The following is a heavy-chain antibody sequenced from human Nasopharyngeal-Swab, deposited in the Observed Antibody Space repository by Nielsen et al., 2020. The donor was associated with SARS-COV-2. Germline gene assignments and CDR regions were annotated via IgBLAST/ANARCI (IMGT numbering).Heavy chain of an antibody. J-gene: IGHJ4*02. D-gene: IGHD3-10*01. V-gene: IGHV3-74*01. Sequence: GESLKISCAASGFSISGYWMHWVRQAPGKGLVWVSRISSDGGANYADSATGRFTISRDNAKNTVYLQMNSLRAEDTAVYYCARASGSGSFDYWGQGTLVTVSS. CDR3: ARASGSGSFDY. CDR1: GFSISGYW. CDR2: ISSDGGA.